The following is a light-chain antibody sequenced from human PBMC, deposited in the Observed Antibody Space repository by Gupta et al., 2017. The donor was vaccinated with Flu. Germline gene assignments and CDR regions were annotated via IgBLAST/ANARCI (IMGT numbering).Light chain of an antibody. CDR2: DVT. Sequence: QSALTQPASVSGSPGRSITISCTGTSSDVGGSDYVSWYQQHPDKAPKLIMYDVTNRPSGVSSRFSGSKSGNTASLTISGLQAEDETDYYCSAYTSTSTFYVFGTGTKVTVL. CDR3: SAYTSTSTFYV. V-gene: IGLV2-14*01. J-gene: IGLJ1*01. CDR1: SSDVGGSDY.